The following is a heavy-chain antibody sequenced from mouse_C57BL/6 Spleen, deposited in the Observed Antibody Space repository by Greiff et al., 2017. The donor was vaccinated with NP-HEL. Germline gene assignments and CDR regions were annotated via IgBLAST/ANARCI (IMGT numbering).Heavy chain of an antibody. Sequence: QVQLQQPGAELVRPGSSVKLSCKASGYTFTSYWMHWVKQRPIQGLEWIGNIDPSDSETHYNQKFKDKATLTVDKSSSTAYMQLSSLTSEDSAVYYCARDYGNYLYAMDYWGQGTSVTVSS. V-gene: IGHV1-52*01. CDR2: IDPSDSET. CDR3: ARDYGNYLYAMDY. D-gene: IGHD2-1*01. J-gene: IGHJ4*01. CDR1: GYTFTSYW.